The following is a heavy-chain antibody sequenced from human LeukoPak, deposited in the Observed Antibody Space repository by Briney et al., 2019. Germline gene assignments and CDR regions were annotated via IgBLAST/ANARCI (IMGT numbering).Heavy chain of an antibody. V-gene: IGHV3-33*01. CDR1: GFTFSSYG. CDR2: IWYDGSNK. CDR3: ARDQSSGWYYFDY. Sequence: GRSLRLSCAASGFTFSSYGMHWVRQAPGKGLEWVAVIWYDGSNKYYADSVKGRFTISRDNSKNTLYLQMNSLRAEDTAVYYCARDQSSGWYYFDYWGQGTLVTVSS. D-gene: IGHD6-19*01. J-gene: IGHJ4*02.